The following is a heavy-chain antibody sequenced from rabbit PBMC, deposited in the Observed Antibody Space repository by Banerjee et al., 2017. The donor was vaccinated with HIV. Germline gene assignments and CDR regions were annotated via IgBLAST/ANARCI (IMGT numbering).Heavy chain of an antibody. Sequence: QEQLVESGGGLVRPEGSLKLSCTASGFSFSNKAVMCWVRQAPGKGLQWIACINAVTGKSVYATWAKGRFTFSKTSSTTVTLQMTSLTAADTATYFCARAIRYAAYGGYGYALFSPFNLWGPGTLVTVS. V-gene: IGHV1S45*01. J-gene: IGHJ4*01. CDR3: ARAIRYAAYGGYGYALFSPFNL. CDR2: INAVTGKS. CDR1: GFSFSNKAV. D-gene: IGHD6-1*01.